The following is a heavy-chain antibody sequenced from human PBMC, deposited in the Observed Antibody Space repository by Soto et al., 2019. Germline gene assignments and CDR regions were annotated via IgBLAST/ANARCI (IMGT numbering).Heavy chain of an antibody. V-gene: IGHV3-30-3*01. J-gene: IGHJ6*03. Sequence: GGSLRLSCAASGFNFRTYAMHWVRQAPGKGLEWVAVISYDENFDFYADSVKGRFTISRDNSKNTLYLQMNSLRAEDTAVYYCARGYYDFWSGYSLSYYMDVWGKGTTVTVSS. D-gene: IGHD3-3*01. CDR2: ISYDENFD. CDR1: GFNFRTYA. CDR3: ARGYYDFWSGYSLSYYMDV.